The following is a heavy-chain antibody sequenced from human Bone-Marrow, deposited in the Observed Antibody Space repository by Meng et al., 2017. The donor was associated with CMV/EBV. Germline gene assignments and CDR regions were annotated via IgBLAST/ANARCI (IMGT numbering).Heavy chain of an antibody. CDR1: GYTFTGYY. Sequence: ASVKVSCKASGYTFTGYYMHWVRQAPGQGLEWMGWINPNSGGTNYAQKFQGRVTMTRDTSISTAYMELSRLRSDDTAVYYCARGHVSGGSGYASSGVGDYWAQGTLVTVSS. CDR3: ARGHVSGGSGYASSGVGDY. J-gene: IGHJ4*02. V-gene: IGHV1-2*02. D-gene: IGHD5-12*01. CDR2: INPNSGGT.